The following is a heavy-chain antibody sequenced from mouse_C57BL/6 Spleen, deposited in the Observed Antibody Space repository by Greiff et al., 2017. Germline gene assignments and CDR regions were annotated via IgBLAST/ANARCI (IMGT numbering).Heavy chain of an antibody. D-gene: IGHD2-4*01. V-gene: IGHV5-9-1*02. CDR2: ISSGGDYI. Sequence: EVKLVESGEGLVKPGGSLKLSCAASGFTFSSYAMSWVRQTPEKRLEWVAYISSGGDYIYYADTVKGRFTISRDNARNTLYLQMSSLKSEDTAMYYGRIYYDYGGYYAMDYWGQGTSVTVSS. J-gene: IGHJ4*01. CDR1: GFTFSSYA. CDR3: RIYYDYGGYYAMDY.